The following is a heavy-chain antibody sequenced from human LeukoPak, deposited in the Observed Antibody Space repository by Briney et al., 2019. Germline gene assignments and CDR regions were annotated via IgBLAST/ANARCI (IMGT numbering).Heavy chain of an antibody. CDR1: GDTLSNNA. CDR2: IIRVFGTP. CDR3: ARGEGYCSGQSCFFSSGFEF. D-gene: IGHD2-15*01. J-gene: IGHJ4*01. Sequence: SVKVSCKTSGDTLSNNAISWVRQAPGQGLEWMGGIIRVFGTPNYAPKFQGRVTITADESTDTDYMELRSLRSEDTAVYYCARGEGYCSGQSCFFSSGFEFWGEGTLVIVSS. V-gene: IGHV1-69*01.